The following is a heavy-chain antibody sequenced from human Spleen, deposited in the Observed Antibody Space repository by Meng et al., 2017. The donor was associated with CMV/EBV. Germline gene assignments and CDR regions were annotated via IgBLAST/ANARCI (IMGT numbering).Heavy chain of an antibody. D-gene: IGHD5-24*01. CDR2: IYSGGST. CDR1: GFTVSSNY. CDR3: ARVEMATITIDY. J-gene: IGHJ4*02. V-gene: IGHV3-66*01. Sequence: RRGGLGGGVVQPGGSLRLSCAASGFTVSSNYMSWVRQAPGKGLEWVSVIYSGGSTYYADSVKGRFTISRDNSKNTLYLQMNSLRAEDTAVYYCARVEMATITIDYWGQGTLVTVSS.